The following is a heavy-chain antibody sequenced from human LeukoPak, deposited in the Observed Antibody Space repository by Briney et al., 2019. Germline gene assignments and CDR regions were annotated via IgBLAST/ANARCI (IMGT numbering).Heavy chain of an antibody. V-gene: IGHV3-23*01. CDR1: GFTFSSYA. Sequence: GGSLRLSCAASGFTFSSYAMSWVRQAPGKGLEWVSAISGSGGSTYYADSVKGRFTISRDNSKNTLYLQMNSLRAEDTAVYYCAKDTLPYSSRWSGFDYWGQGTLVTVSS. CDR2: ISGSGGST. CDR3: AKDTLPYSSRWSGFDY. J-gene: IGHJ4*02. D-gene: IGHD6-13*01.